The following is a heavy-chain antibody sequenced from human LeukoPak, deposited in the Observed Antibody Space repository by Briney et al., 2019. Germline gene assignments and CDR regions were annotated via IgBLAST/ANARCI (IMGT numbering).Heavy chain of an antibody. Sequence: AGTLSLTCAVSGVSISRSNWWGWVRQPPGEGLGGSGEIYHSGRNNYNPSLKSRVTISVDKSKHQFSLKLSSVTAADTAVYYCARGGYCSSTSCSFDIWGQGTRVTASS. CDR2: IYHSGRN. CDR1: GVSISRSNW. CDR3: ARGGYCSSTSCSFDI. D-gene: IGHD2-2*01. J-gene: IGHJ3*02. V-gene: IGHV4-4*02.